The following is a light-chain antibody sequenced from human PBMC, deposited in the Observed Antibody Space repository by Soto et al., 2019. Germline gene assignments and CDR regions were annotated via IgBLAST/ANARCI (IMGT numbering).Light chain of an antibody. CDR3: SSYTSSNTVL. CDR1: SSDVGGYSY. V-gene: IGLV2-14*01. Sequence: QSVLTQPASVSGSPGQSITISCTGTSSDVGGYSYVSWYQQHPGEAPKLMIYEVSHRPSGVSNRFSASKSGSTASLTISGLQADDEADYYCSSYTSSNTVLFGGGTKLTVL. J-gene: IGLJ2*01. CDR2: EVS.